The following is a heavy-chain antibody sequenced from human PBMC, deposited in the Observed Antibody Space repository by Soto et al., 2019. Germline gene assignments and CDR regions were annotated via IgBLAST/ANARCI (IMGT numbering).Heavy chain of an antibody. V-gene: IGHV1-24*01. CDR2: FDPEDGET. D-gene: IGHD1-26*01. CDR3: AREGGSYYLWWFDP. J-gene: IGHJ5*02. CDR1: GYTLTDLS. Sequence: ASVKVSCKVSGYTLTDLSMQWVRQAPGKGLEWMGGFDPEDGETNYAQKFQGRVTMTADTSTDTAYMELRSLRSDDTAVYYCAREGGSYYLWWFDPWGQGTLVTVSS.